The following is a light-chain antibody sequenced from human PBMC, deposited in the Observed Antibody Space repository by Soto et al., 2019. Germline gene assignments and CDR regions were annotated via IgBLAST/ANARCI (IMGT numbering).Light chain of an antibody. V-gene: IGKV3-20*01. J-gene: IGKJ2*01. CDR2: GAS. CDR1: QSVSSSY. CDR3: QQYGSSYT. Sequence: EIVLTQSPGTLSLSPGERATLSCRASQSVSSSYLAWYQQKPGQAPRLLIYGASGRATGIPDRFSGSGSGTDFTLTISRLEPEAFAVYYCQQYGSSYTFGQGTKLEIK.